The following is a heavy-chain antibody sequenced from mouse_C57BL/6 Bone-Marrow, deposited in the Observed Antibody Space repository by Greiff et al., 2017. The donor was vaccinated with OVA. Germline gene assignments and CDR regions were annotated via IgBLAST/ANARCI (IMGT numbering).Heavy chain of an antibody. D-gene: IGHD1-1*02. CDR3: ARYIRGYWYFDV. J-gene: IGHJ1*03. V-gene: IGHV7-3*01. Sequence: EVKLMESGGGLVQPGGSLSLSCAASGFTFTDYYMSWVRQPPGKALEWLGFIRNKANGYTTEYSASVKGRFTISRDNSQSILYLQMNALRAEDSATYYCARYIRGYWYFDVWGTGTTVTVSS. CDR2: IRNKANGYTT. CDR1: GFTFTDYY.